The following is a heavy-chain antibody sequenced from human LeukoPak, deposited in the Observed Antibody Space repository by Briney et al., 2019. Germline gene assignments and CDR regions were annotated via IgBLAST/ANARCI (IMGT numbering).Heavy chain of an antibody. CDR3: SREMRTVTKNGFDY. CDR2: IYTSGST. Sequence: SQTLSLTCTVSGGSISSGSYYWSWIRQPAGKGLEWIGRIYTSGSTNYNPSLKSRVTMSVDTSKYQFSLKLNSVTAADTAVYYCSREMRTVTKNGFDYWGQGTLVTVSS. J-gene: IGHJ4*02. CDR1: GGSISSGSYY. V-gene: IGHV4-61*02. D-gene: IGHD4-11*01.